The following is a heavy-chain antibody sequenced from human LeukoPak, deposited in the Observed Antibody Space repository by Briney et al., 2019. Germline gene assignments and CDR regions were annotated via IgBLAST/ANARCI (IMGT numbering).Heavy chain of an antibody. D-gene: IGHD4-17*01. CDR2: IIPIFGTA. V-gene: IGHV1-69*13. CDR1: GGTFSSYA. Sequence: ASVKVSCKASGGTFSSYAISWVRQAPGQGLEWMGGIIPIFGTANYAQKFQGRVTITADESRSTAYMELSSLRSEDTAVYYCARDSPGNYGDSYWGQGTLVTVSS. J-gene: IGHJ4*02. CDR3: ARDSPGNYGDSY.